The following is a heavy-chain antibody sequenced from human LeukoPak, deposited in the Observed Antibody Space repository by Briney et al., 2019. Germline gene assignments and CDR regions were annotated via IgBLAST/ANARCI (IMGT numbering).Heavy chain of an antibody. D-gene: IGHD6-13*01. CDR1: GFTFSSYS. CDR3: AKVASIAAAGEFGS. V-gene: IGHV3-21*01. CDR2: ISSGSSYI. Sequence: GALRLSCAASGFTFSSYSMNWVRQAPGKGLEWVSSISSGSSYIYYADSMKGRFTISRDISKDTLHLQMNSLRAEDTAVYYCAKVASIAAAGEFGSWGQGTLVTVSS. J-gene: IGHJ4*02.